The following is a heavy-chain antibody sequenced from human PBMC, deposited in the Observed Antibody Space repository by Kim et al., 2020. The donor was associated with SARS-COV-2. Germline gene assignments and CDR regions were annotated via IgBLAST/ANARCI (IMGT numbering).Heavy chain of an antibody. V-gene: IGHV4-39*01. CDR3: ARSWATVVIKKGFDI. CDR2: IYYSWST. CDR1: GGSISSSSYY. J-gene: IGHJ3*02. Sequence: SETLSLTCTVSGGSISSSSYYWGWLRQPPGKRLEWIGCIYYSWSTYYSPSLKSRVTISVDTSKNQFSLKLSSVTAADTAVYYCARSWATVVIKKGFDIWGEGTMVTVSS. D-gene: IGHD4-17*01.